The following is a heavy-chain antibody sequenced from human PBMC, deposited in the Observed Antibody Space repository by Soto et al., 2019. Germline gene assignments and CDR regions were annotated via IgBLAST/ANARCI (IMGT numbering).Heavy chain of an antibody. J-gene: IGHJ4*02. V-gene: IGHV1-69*01. CDR1: GGTFSTYA. D-gene: IGHD1-26*01. Sequence: QVQPVQCGAEVKRPGSSVKVSCKASGGTFSTYAITWVRQAPGQGLEWLGGIIPIFGTTDYARKFQGRVTITAAESTSTVFIELSSLTSEDTAVYYCARGVGAYYFDYWGQGTLVTVSS. CDR3: ARGVGAYYFDY. CDR2: IIPIFGTT.